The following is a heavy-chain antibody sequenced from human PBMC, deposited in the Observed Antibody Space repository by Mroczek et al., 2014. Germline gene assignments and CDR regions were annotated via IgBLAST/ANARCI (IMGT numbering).Heavy chain of an antibody. J-gene: IGHJ4*02. CDR1: GFTFDTYE. Sequence: VQLVQSGGGLVQPGGSLRLSCAASGFTFDTYEMNWIRQAPGKGLEWVSYISSGGTTIYHADSVRGRFTISRDNARNSVFLQMNSLRGEDTAVYYCVRGRTPENDYGGDYWGQGTLVTVSS. CDR3: VRGRTPENDYGGDY. V-gene: IGHV3-48*03. CDR2: ISSGGTTI. D-gene: IGHD4/OR15-4a*01.